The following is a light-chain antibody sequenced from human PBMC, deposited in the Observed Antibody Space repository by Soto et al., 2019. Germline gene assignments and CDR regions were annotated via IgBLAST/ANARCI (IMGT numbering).Light chain of an antibody. J-gene: IGLJ1*01. CDR1: SSDVGGYKY. CDR3: SSYSGSNNFV. V-gene: IGLV2-8*01. Sequence: QSALTQPPSASGSPGQSVTISCTGTSSDVGGYKYVSWYQQHPGKAPKLMSYEVNKRPSGVPDRFSGSKSGNTASLTVSGLQAEDEADYYCSSYSGSNNFVFGTGTKLTVL. CDR2: EVN.